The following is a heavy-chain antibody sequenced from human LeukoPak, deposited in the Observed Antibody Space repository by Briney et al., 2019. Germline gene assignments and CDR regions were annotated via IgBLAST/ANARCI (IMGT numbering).Heavy chain of an antibody. V-gene: IGHV4-59*01. J-gene: IGHJ5*02. CDR1: GGSISSYY. Sequence: SETLSLTCTVSGGSISSYYWSWIRQPPGKGPEWIGYIYYSGSTNYNPSLKSRVTISVDTSKNQFSLKLSSVTAADTAVYYCARVSGRLLEWLPDVNWFDPWGQGTLVTVSS. CDR3: ARVSGRLLEWLPDVNWFDP. CDR2: IYYSGST. D-gene: IGHD3-3*01.